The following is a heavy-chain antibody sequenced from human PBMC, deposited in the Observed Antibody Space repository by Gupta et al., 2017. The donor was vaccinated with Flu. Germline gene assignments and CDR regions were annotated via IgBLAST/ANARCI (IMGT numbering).Heavy chain of an antibody. CDR2: IIPIFGTA. Sequence: WMGGIIPIFGTANYTQKFQGRVTITADESTSTAYMELSSLRSEDTAVYYCARAALRQYDILTGYRYYYGMDVWGQGTTVTVAS. J-gene: IGHJ6*02. D-gene: IGHD3-9*01. CDR3: ARAALRQYDILTGYRYYYGMDV. V-gene: IGHV1-69*01.